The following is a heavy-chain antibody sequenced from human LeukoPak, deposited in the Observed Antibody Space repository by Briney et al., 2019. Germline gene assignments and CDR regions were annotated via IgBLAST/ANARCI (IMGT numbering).Heavy chain of an antibody. V-gene: IGHV3-30*02. CDR3: ATTEGVTDKWLDP. CDR1: GFTFTTRG. Sequence: GGPLRLSCAASGFTFTTRGMHWVRQAPGKGPQWVAFAGNDGRIKYNENSVEGRFTISRDNSKNTLYLQMNSLRPEDTAVYYCATTEGVTDKWLDPWGQGTQVTVSS. CDR2: AGNDGRIK. J-gene: IGHJ5*02. D-gene: IGHD2-8*01.